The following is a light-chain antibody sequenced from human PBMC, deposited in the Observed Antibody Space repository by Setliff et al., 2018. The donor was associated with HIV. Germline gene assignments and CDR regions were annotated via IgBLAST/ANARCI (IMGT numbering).Light chain of an antibody. CDR2: YNS. CDR3: QVWDSSSDLHVV. V-gene: IGLV3-21*04. J-gene: IGLJ2*01. CDR1: NIGSKS. Sequence: SYELTQPPSVSVAPVKTASITCGGNNIGSKSVYWYQQKPGQAPVLVISYNSDRPSGTPDRFSGSNSGNTATLTISRVEAGDEADYYCQVWDSSSDLHVVFGGGTKVTVL.